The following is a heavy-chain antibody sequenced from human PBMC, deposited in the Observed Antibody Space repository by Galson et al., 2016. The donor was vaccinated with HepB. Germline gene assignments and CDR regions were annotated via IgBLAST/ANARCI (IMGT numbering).Heavy chain of an antibody. D-gene: IGHD5-24*01. CDR2: IYYSGTT. CDR3: ARSTRRDGYNFGY. CDR1: GGSISTYY. J-gene: IGHJ4*02. Sequence: SETLSLTCTVSGGSISTYYWSWIRQPPGRGLEWIGFIYYSGTTNYNPSVKGRVTISIDTSTNQFSLKLTSVTAADTAVYYCARSTRRDGYNFGYWGQGTLVTVSS. V-gene: IGHV4-59*01.